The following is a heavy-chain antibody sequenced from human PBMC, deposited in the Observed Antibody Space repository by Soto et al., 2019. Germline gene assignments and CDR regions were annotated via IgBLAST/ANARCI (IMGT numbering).Heavy chain of an antibody. Sequence: EVQLVESGGGLVKPGGSLRLSCAASGFTFSSYSMNWVRQAPGKGLEWVSSISSSSSYIYYADSVKGRFTISRDNAKNLLYLQMNSLRAEDTAVYYCARGGGSGSYYGAFDIWGQGTMVTVSS. V-gene: IGHV3-21*01. CDR2: ISSSSSYI. CDR3: ARGGGSGSYYGAFDI. J-gene: IGHJ3*02. CDR1: GFTFSSYS. D-gene: IGHD1-26*01.